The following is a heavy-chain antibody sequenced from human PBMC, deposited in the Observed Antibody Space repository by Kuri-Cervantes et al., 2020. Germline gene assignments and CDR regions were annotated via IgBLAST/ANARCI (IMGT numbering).Heavy chain of an antibody. J-gene: IGHJ6*03. CDR1: GFTFSSYG. CDR2: ISSSGSAI. V-gene: IGHV3-48*04. Sequence: GGSLRLSCAASGFTFSSYGMHWVRQAPGKGLEWVSYISSSGSAIYYADSVKGRFTISRDNAKNSLYLQMNSLRAEDTAVYYCARGARYYYMDVWGKGTTVTVSS. CDR3: ARGARYYYMDV.